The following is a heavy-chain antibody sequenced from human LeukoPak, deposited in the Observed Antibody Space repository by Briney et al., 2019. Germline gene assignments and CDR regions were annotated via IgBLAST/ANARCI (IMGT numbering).Heavy chain of an antibody. D-gene: IGHD5-24*01. CDR1: GFTFNSYA. J-gene: IGHJ3*02. CDR2: TSGSGANT. CDR3: AKVEGWLQFCAAFDM. V-gene: IGHV3-23*01. Sequence: GGSLRLSCVASGFTFNSYAMSWVRQAPGKGLEWVSATSGSGANTHYADSVKGRFTISRDNSKNTLYLQMNSLRAEDTAVYYCAKVEGWLQFCAAFDMWGQGTMVTVSS.